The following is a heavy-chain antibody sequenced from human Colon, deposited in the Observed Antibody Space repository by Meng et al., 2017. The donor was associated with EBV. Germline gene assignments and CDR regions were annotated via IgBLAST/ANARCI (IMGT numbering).Heavy chain of an antibody. CDR1: GAAVATGRYY. Sequence: QVQLQESGPGLVKPSETLSLPCTVSGAAVATGRYYWSWIRQPPGKGLEWIAYIYYIGGTNYNPSLKSRLTISLDTSKNQFSLSLRSVTAADTAVYYCARVSGRSFDPWGQGTLVTVSS. V-gene: IGHV4-61*01. CDR2: IYYIGGT. J-gene: IGHJ5*02. CDR3: ARVSGRSFDP. D-gene: IGHD3-10*01.